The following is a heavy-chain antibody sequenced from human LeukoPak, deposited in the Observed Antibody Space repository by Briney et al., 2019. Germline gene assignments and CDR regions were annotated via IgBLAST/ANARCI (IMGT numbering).Heavy chain of an antibody. V-gene: IGHV4-34*01. CDR2: INHSGGT. D-gene: IGHD3-22*01. Sequence: SETLSLTCAVYGGSFSGYYWSWIRQPPGKGLEWIGEINHSGGTNYNPSLKSRVTISVDTSKNQFSLKLSSVTAADTAVYYCARSRGVYYDSSGPFDYWGQGTLVTVSS. CDR1: GGSFSGYY. CDR3: ARSRGVYYDSSGPFDY. J-gene: IGHJ4*02.